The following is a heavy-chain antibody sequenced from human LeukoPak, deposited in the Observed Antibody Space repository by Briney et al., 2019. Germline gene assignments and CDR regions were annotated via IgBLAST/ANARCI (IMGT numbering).Heavy chain of an antibody. J-gene: IGHJ4*02. V-gene: IGHV4-31*03. Sequence: PSETLCLTCTVSGGSIASGGHYWSWIRQHPEKGLQWVGYMDYGGSPYYNPSLTRRLIISLDTSKNQFSLELSSVTAADTAMYYCASRSARPEGYFDYWGQGILVTVSS. D-gene: IGHD3-16*01. CDR2: MDYGGSP. CDR1: GGSIASGGHY. CDR3: ASRSARPEGYFDY.